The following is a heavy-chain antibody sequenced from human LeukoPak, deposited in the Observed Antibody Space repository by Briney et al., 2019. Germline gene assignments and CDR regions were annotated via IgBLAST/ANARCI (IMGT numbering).Heavy chain of an antibody. V-gene: IGHV3-53*01. CDR3: ARDSNSHYYFDY. D-gene: IGHD2-2*01. CDR1: GFAVNSNH. J-gene: IGHJ4*02. CDR2: IYIAGTT. Sequence: GGSLRLSCVASGFAVNSNHMNWVRQAPGKGLEWVSIIYIAGTTHYADSVKGRFTISRDNSINTVYLQMNSLRAEDTAVYYCARDSNSHYYFDYWGQGTLVTVSS.